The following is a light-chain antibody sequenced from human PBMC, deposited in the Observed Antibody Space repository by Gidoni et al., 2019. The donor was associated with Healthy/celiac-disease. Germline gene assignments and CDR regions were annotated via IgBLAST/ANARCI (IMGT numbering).Light chain of an antibody. CDR2: DAS. Sequence: EIVLTQSPATLSLSPGERATLSCRASQSVSSYLAWYQQKPGQAPRVLIYDASNRATGIPARFSGSGSGTDFTLTISSLEPEDFAVYYCQQRSNWPGFTFGPGTKVDIK. CDR3: QQRSNWPGFT. V-gene: IGKV3-11*01. CDR1: QSVSSY. J-gene: IGKJ3*01.